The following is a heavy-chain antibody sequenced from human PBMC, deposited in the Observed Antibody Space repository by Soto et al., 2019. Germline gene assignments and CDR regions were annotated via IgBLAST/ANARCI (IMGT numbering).Heavy chain of an antibody. CDR2: IYNSGTT. D-gene: IGHD3-10*01. CDR1: GAPISSGGFY. J-gene: IGHJ5*02. V-gene: IGHV4-31*03. CDR3: AREPISTPRGVRQVDP. Sequence: QVRLQESGPGLVRPSQTLSLTCNVSGAPISSGGFYWSWIPQHPGKGPEWIGYIYNSGTTFYNPSLGSRVTMSLDAAKNHFSLELRSVTVADTAVYYCAREPISTPRGVRQVDPWGQGTQVTVSS.